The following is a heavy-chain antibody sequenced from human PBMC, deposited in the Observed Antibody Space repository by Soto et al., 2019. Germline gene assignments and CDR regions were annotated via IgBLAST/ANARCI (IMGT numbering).Heavy chain of an antibody. CDR3: AKDVEGATTN. D-gene: IGHD1-26*01. Sequence: EVQLLESGGGLVQPGGSLRLSCAASGFTFSSYAMSWVRQAPGKGQEWVSVIGGGGSGTYYADSVKGRFTISRDNSKNTLYLQMTSLRAEDTAVYYCAKDVEGATTNWGQGTLVTVSS. V-gene: IGHV3-23*01. J-gene: IGHJ4*02. CDR1: GFTFSSYA. CDR2: IGGGGSGT.